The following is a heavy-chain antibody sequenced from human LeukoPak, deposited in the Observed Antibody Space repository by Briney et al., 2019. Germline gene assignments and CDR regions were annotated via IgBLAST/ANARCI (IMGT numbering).Heavy chain of an antibody. Sequence: SGTLSLTCTVSGGSISSYSWSWIRQPAGKGLEWIGRIYTSGSTNYNPSLKSRVTMSVDTSKNQFSLKLSSVTAADTAVYYCASSYSGSHPIFDYWGQGTLVTVS. CDR3: ASSYSGSHPIFDY. V-gene: IGHV4-4*07. CDR2: IYTSGST. J-gene: IGHJ4*02. CDR1: GGSISSYS. D-gene: IGHD1-26*01.